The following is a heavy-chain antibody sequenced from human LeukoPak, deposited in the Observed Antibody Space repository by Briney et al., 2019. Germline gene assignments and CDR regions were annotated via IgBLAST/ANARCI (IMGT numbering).Heavy chain of an antibody. J-gene: IGHJ6*02. D-gene: IGHD5-12*01. Sequence: AGGSLRLSCAASGFTFSSYAMSWVRQAPGKGLEWVSAISGSGGSTYYADSVKGRFTISRDNSKNTLYLQMNSLGAEDTAVYYCAKVGGYAQRHYYYYYGMDVWGQGTTVTVSS. V-gene: IGHV3-23*01. CDR1: GFTFSSYA. CDR3: AKVGGYAQRHYYYYYGMDV. CDR2: ISGSGGST.